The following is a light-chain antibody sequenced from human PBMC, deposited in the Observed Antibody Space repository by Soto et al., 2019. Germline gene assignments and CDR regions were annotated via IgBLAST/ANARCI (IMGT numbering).Light chain of an antibody. J-gene: IGLJ2*01. V-gene: IGLV2-8*01. Sequence: QSVLTQPPSASGSPGQSVTISCTGTSSDVGGYNYVSWYLQHPGKAPKLLIYEVSKRPSGVPDRFSGSKSGSTASLTVSGLQAEDEADYYCSSYAGSNHVLFGGGTKLTVL. CDR2: EVS. CDR1: SSDVGGYNY. CDR3: SSYAGSNHVL.